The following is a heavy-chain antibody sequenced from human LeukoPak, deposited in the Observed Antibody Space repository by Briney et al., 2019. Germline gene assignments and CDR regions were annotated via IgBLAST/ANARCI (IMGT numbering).Heavy chain of an antibody. CDR2: IRRDGSEK. Sequence: PGGSLRLSCAASGFTFSTYWMSWVRQAPGKGLEWVADIRRDGSEKFYVDSVKGRFSISRDNAKNSLYLQLNSLRAEDTAVYYCARGSTSWDYWGQGTLVTVSS. V-gene: IGHV3-7*01. CDR3: ARGSTSWDY. D-gene: IGHD2-2*01. CDR1: GFTFSTYW. J-gene: IGHJ4*02.